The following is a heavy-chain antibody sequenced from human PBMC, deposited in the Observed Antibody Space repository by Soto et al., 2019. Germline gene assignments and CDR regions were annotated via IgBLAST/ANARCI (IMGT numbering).Heavy chain of an antibody. V-gene: IGHV4-4*02. D-gene: IGHD3-9*01. CDR2: IYHNGAT. J-gene: IGHJ3*01. CDR3: AGPIRYFVKVETFDF. CDR1: GGSVNSSNY. Sequence: SETLSLTCAVSGGSVNSSNYWSWVRQAPGRGLEWIGEIYHNGATNYNPSLKSRAKLSVDKSKNQFSLILNSVTAADTAIYYCAGPIRYFVKVETFDFWGQGTMVTVSS.